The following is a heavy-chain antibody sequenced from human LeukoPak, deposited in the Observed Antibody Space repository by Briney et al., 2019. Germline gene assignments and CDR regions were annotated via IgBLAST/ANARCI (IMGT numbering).Heavy chain of an antibody. V-gene: IGHV4-39*07. J-gene: IGHJ6*02. Sequence: SETLSLTCTVSGGSISSSSYYWGWIRQPPGKGLEWIGSIYYSGSTYYNPSLKSRVTISVDTSKNQFSLKLSSVTAADTAVYYCALPYPIYGMDVWGQGTTVTVSS. CDR2: IYYSGST. CDR1: GGSISSSSYY. CDR3: ALPYPIYGMDV.